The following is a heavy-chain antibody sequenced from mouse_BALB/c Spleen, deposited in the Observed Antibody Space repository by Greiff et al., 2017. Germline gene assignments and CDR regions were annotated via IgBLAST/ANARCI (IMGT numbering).Heavy chain of an antibody. CDR2: INPYNDGT. Sequence: EVQLQQSGPELVKPGASVKMSCKASGYTFTSYVMHWVKQKPGQGLEWIGYINPYNDGTKYNEKFKGKATLTSDKSSSTAYMELSSLTSEDSAVYYCAREREAYYRYDSWFAYWGQGTLVTVSA. J-gene: IGHJ3*01. CDR3: AREREAYYRYDSWFAY. V-gene: IGHV1-14*01. D-gene: IGHD2-14*01. CDR1: GYTFTSYV.